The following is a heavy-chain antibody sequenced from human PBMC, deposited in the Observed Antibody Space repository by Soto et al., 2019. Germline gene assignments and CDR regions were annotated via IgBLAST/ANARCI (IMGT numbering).Heavy chain of an antibody. CDR1: GFTFTSSA. CDR2: IVVGSGNT. D-gene: IGHD2-21*01. J-gene: IGHJ5*02. CDR3: VADPGSYGDPSFDP. Sequence: SVKVSCKASGFTFTSSAMQWVRHACGQRLEWIGWIVVGSGNTNYAQKFQERVTITRDMSTSTAYMELSSLRSEDTAVYYCVADPGSYGDPSFDPWGQGTLVTSPQ. V-gene: IGHV1-58*02.